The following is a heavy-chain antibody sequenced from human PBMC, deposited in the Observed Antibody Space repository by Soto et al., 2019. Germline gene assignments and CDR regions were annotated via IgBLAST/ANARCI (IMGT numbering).Heavy chain of an antibody. CDR3: ARGSDGYNGSWYYYGMDV. CDR2: IYYSGST. Sequence: PSETLSLTCTVSGGSVSSGSYYWSWIRQPPGKGLEWIGYIYYSGSTNYNPSLKSRVTISVDTSKNQFSLKLSSVTAADTAVYYCARGSDGYNGSWYYYGMDVWGQGTTVTVSS. V-gene: IGHV4-61*01. CDR1: GGSVSSGSYY. D-gene: IGHD3-10*01. J-gene: IGHJ6*02.